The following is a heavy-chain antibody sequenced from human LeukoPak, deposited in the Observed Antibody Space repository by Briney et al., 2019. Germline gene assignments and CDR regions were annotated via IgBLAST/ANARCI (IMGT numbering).Heavy chain of an antibody. CDR1: GFTFSSYG. CDR2: IWYDGSNK. Sequence: GGSLRLSCAASGFTFSSYGMHWVRQAPGKGLEWWAVIWYDGSNKYYADSVKGRFTISRDNSKNTLYLQMNSLRAEDTAVYYCARGRGWLQPYFDYWGQGTLVTVSS. CDR3: ARGRGWLQPYFDY. D-gene: IGHD5-24*01. V-gene: IGHV3-33*01. J-gene: IGHJ4*02.